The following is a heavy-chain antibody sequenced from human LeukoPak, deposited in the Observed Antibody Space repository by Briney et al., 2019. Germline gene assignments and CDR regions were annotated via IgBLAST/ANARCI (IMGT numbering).Heavy chain of an antibody. Sequence: ASVKVSCKASGYTFTSYGISWVRQAPGQGLEWMGWISAYNGNTNYAQKLQGRVTMTTDTSTSTAYMELRSLRSDDTAVYYCAREFRGGVVGALYCFDYWGQGTLVTVSS. V-gene: IGHV1-18*01. CDR3: AREFRGGVVGALYCFDY. J-gene: IGHJ4*02. D-gene: IGHD1-26*01. CDR1: GYTFTSYG. CDR2: ISAYNGNT.